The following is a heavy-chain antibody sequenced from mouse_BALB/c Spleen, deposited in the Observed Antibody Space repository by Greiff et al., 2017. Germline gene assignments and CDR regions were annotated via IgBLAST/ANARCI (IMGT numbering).Heavy chain of an antibody. Sequence: DVKLVESGGGLVKPGGSLKLSCAASGFTFSSYAMSWVRQTPEKRLEWVASISSGGSTYYPDSVKGRFTISRDNARNILYLQMSSLRSEDTAMYYCARGAGGYAMDYWGQETSVTVSS. CDR2: ISSGGST. CDR3: ARGAGGYAMDY. CDR1: GFTFSSYA. J-gene: IGHJ4*01. V-gene: IGHV5-6-5*01.